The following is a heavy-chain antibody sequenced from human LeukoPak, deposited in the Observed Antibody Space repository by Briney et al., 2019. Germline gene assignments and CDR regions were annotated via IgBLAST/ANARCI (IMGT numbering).Heavy chain of an antibody. CDR3: ARQQYYYAGFRHRGGSFWFDP. J-gene: IGHJ5*02. CDR2: INHSGST. V-gene: IGHV4-34*01. CDR1: GGSFSGYY. D-gene: IGHD3-10*01. Sequence: PSETLSLTCAVYGGSFSGYYWSWIRQPPGKGLEWIGEINHSGSTNYNPSLKSRVTISVDTSKNQFSLKLSSVTAADTAVYYCARQQYYYAGFRHRGGSFWFDPWGQGTLVTVSS.